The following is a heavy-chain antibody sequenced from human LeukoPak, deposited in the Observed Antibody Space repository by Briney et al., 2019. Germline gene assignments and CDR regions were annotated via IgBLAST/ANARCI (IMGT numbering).Heavy chain of an antibody. CDR2: IYYSGST. CDR3: ARRAEYSNGWSFDY. J-gene: IGHJ4*02. CDR1: GGSISSSSYY. D-gene: IGHD6-19*01. V-gene: IGHV4-39*07. Sequence: SETLSLTCTVSGGSISSSSYYWGWIRQPPGKGLEWIGSIYYSGSTYYNPSLKSRVTISVDTSKNQFSLKLSSVTAADTAVYYCARRAEYSNGWSFDYWGQGTLVTVSS.